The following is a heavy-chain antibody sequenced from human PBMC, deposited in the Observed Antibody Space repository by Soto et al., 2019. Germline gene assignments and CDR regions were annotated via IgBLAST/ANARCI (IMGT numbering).Heavy chain of an antibody. CDR3: ARAFAGYSGYDYPDY. D-gene: IGHD5-12*01. J-gene: IGHJ4*02. Sequence: PGGSLRLSCAASGFTFSSYSMNWVRQAPGKGLEWVSSISSSSSYIYYADSVKGRFTISRDNAKNSLYLQMNSLRAEDTAVYYCARAFAGYSGYDYPDYWGQGTLVTVSS. V-gene: IGHV3-21*01. CDR1: GFTFSSYS. CDR2: ISSSSSYI.